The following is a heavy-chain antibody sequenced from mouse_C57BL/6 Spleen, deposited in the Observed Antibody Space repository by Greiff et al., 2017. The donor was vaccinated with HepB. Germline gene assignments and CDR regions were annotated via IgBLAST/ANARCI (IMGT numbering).Heavy chain of an antibody. CDR1: GYTFTSYW. CDR3: VLPPIYYGNYDYAMDY. D-gene: IGHD2-1*01. J-gene: IGHJ4*01. Sequence: QVQLQQPGAELVRPGSSVKLSCKASGYTFTSYWMHWVKQRPIQGLEWIGNIDPSDSETHYNQKFKDKATLTVDKSSSTAYMQLRSLTSEDSAVYYCVLPPIYYGNYDYAMDYWGQGTSVTVSS. CDR2: IDPSDSET. V-gene: IGHV1-52*01.